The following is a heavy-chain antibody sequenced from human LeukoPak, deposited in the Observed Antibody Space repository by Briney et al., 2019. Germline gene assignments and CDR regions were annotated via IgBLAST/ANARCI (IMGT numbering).Heavy chain of an antibody. Sequence: GRSLRLSCAASGFAFNTYAMHWVRQAPGQGLEWVALMWHDGSHKFYSNSVRGQFTISRDNSKTTVSLQMNNLRPEDTAVYYCAREIFGWGSYPDCWGQGTLLTLPS. V-gene: IGHV3-33*01. J-gene: IGHJ4*02. D-gene: IGHD3-16*02. CDR1: GFAFNTYA. CDR3: AREIFGWGSYPDC. CDR2: MWHDGSHK.